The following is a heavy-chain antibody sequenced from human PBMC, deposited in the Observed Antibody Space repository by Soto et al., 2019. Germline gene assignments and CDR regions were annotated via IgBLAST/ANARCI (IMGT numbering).Heavy chain of an antibody. Sequence: QIHLEQSGPEVKKPGASVKVSCKASGYTFTSYGISWVRLGPGQGLEWMGWINIYGGGTNYAQKYQDRVTMTRDTSTNTVYLEMRSLTSDDTAIYYCARALYYYDNSGLAFWGQGTLVTVSS. V-gene: IGHV1-18*01. CDR2: INIYGGGT. CDR1: GYTFTSYG. J-gene: IGHJ4*02. D-gene: IGHD3-22*01. CDR3: ARALYYYDNSGLAF.